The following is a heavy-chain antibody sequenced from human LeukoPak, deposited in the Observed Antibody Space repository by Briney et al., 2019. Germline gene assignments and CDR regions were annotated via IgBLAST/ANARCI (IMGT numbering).Heavy chain of an antibody. J-gene: IGHJ5*02. CDR1: GYTFTSYY. V-gene: IGHV1-46*01. Sequence: ASVKVSCKASGYTFTSYYMHWVRQAPGQGLEWMGISNPSGGSTSYAQKFQGRVTMTRDTSTSTVYMELSSLRSEDTAVYYCARGYGSGGSCYSWFHPWGQGTLVTVSS. D-gene: IGHD2-15*01. CDR3: ARGYGSGGSCYSWFHP. CDR2: SNPSGGST.